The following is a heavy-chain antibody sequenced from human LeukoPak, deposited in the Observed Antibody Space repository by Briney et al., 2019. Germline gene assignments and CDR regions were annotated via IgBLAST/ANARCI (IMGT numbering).Heavy chain of an antibody. J-gene: IGHJ4*02. CDR2: ISGSGGSA. D-gene: IGHD6-13*01. V-gene: IGHV3-23*01. CDR3: AKKARIAAAGRNDY. CDR1: GFTFSSYA. Sequence: AGGSLRLSCAASGFTFSSYAMSWVRQAPGKGLEWVSAISGSGGSAYYADSVKGRFTISRDNSKNTLYLQMNSLRAEDTAVYYCAKKARIAAAGRNDYWGQGTLVTVSS.